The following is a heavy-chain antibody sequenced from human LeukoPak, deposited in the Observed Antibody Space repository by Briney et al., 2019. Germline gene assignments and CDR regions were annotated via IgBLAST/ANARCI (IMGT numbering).Heavy chain of an antibody. V-gene: IGHV1-2*02. J-gene: IGHJ3*02. CDR1: GYTFTGYY. CDR2: INPNSGGT. Sequence: ASVKVSCKASGYTFTGYYMHWVRQAPGQGLEWVGWINPNSGGTNYAQKFQGRVTMTRDTSISTVYMELSRLRSDDTAVYYCAEGSGLYSPSWGDAFDIWGQGTMVTVSS. D-gene: IGHD3-10*01. CDR3: AEGSGLYSPSWGDAFDI.